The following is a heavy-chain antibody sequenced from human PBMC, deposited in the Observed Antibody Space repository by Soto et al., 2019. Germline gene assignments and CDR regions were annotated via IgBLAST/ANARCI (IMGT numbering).Heavy chain of an antibody. V-gene: IGHV4-59*01. CDR1: GGSISSYY. D-gene: IGHD4-4*01. CDR2: IYYIGST. J-gene: IGHJ3*02. CDR3: ARLYRLDAFDI. Sequence: QVQLQESGPGLVKPSETLSLTCTVSGGSISSYYWRWIRQPPGKGLEWIGYIYYIGSTNYNPSLKSRVTISVDTSKNQFSLKLSSVTAADTAVYYCARLYRLDAFDIWGQGTMVTVSS.